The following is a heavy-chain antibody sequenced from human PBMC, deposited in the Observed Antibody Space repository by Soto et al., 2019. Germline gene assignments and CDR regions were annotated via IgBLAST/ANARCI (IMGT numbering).Heavy chain of an antibody. J-gene: IGHJ6*02. CDR1: GGSFSGYY. Sequence: SETLSLTCAVYGGSFSGYYWSWIRQPPGKGLEWIGEINHSGSTNYNPSLKSRVTISVDTSKNQFSLKLSSVTAADTAVYYCAFGEESRYYYYGMDVWGQGTTVTVSS. CDR3: AFGEESRYYYYGMDV. V-gene: IGHV4-34*01. CDR2: INHSGST. D-gene: IGHD3-10*01.